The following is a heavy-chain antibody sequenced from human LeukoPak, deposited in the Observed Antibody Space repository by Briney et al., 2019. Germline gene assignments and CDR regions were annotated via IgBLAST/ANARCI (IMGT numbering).Heavy chain of an antibody. V-gene: IGHV3-7*03. CDR2: IKQDGSEK. J-gene: IGHJ5*02. CDR3: ARDWDYGSGSYRYNWFDP. CDR1: GFTFSSYW. Sequence: GGSLRLSCAASGFTFSSYWMSWVRQAPGKGLEWVANIKQDGSEKYYVDSVKGRFTISRDNAKNSLYLQMNSLRAEDTAVYYCARDWDYGSGSYRYNWFDPWGQGALVTVSS. D-gene: IGHD3-16*02.